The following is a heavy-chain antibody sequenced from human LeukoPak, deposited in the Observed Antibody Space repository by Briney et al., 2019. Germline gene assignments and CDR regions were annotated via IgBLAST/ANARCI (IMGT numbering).Heavy chain of an antibody. D-gene: IGHD3-3*01. V-gene: IGHV3-21*01. CDR2: ISSSSNYI. CDR3: ARFGEVIG. J-gene: IGHJ4*02. CDR1: GFTFSSYS. Sequence: GGSLRLSCADSGFTFSSYSVNRVRQAPGKGLEWVSFISSSSNYIYYADSVKGRFTISRDNAKNSLYLQMNSLRAEDTAVYYCARFGEVIGWGQGTLVTVSS.